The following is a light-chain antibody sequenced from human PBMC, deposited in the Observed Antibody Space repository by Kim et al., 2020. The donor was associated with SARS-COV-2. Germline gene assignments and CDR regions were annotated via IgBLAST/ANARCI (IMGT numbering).Light chain of an antibody. CDR3: SSYTSSSTRV. V-gene: IGLV2-14*04. Sequence: GPACTISCTGTSSDVGAFNYVSWYQQHPGKAPKLVIYDVSKRPSGVSNRFSGSKSGNTASLTISGLQAEDEADYYCSSYTSSSTRVFGGGTQLTVL. CDR2: DVS. CDR1: SSDVGAFNY. J-gene: IGLJ3*02.